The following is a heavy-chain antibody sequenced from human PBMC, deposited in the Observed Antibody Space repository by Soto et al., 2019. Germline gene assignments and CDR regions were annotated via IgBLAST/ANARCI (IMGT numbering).Heavy chain of an antibody. CDR1: GFSLSTYGVS. Sequence: SGATLGNPAQPLRLTCTFSGFSLSTYGVSVGWIRQPPGKALEWLALIYWDNDKYYSPSLKSRLTITKDTSENQVVHTMTNMDPADTATYYCAHRLASLFYYHGRRPPLDSCGHGTLLIGS. J-gene: IGHJ5*01. D-gene: IGHD3-10*01. CDR3: AHRLASLFYYHGRRPPLDS. CDR2: IYWDNDK. V-gene: IGHV2-5*02.